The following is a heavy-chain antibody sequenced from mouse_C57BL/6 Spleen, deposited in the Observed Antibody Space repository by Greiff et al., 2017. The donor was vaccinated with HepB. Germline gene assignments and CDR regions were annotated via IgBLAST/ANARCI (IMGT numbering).Heavy chain of an antibody. D-gene: IGHD2-2*01. V-gene: IGHV1-63*01. CDR1: GYTFTNYW. Sequence: VKLVESGAELVRPGTSVKMSCKASGYTFTNYWIGWAKQRPGHGLEWIGDIYPGGGYTNYNEKFKGKAKLTADKSSSTAYMQFSSLTSEDSAIYYCVYYGYDEYAMDYWGQGTSVTVSS. CDR2: IYPGGGYT. J-gene: IGHJ4*01. CDR3: VYYGYDEYAMDY.